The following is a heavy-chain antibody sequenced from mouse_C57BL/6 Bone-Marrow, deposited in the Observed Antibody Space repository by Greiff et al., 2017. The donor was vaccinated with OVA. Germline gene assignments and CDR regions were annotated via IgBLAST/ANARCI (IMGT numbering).Heavy chain of an antibody. CDR2: IYPGDGDT. J-gene: IGHJ3*01. Sequence: QVQLKQSGPELVKPGASVKISCKASGYAFSSSWMNWVKQRPGKGLEWIGRIYPGDGDTNYNGKFKGKATLTADKSSSTAYMQLSSLTSEDSAVYFCARRGGYYYGSSYGWFAYWGQGTLVTVSA. D-gene: IGHD1-1*01. CDR3: ARRGGYYYGSSYGWFAY. CDR1: GYAFSSSW. V-gene: IGHV1-82*01.